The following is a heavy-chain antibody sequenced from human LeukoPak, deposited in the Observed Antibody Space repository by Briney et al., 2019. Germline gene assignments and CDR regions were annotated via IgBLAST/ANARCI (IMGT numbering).Heavy chain of an antibody. CDR3: AKDRQWLTRGYFDY. CDR2: ISYDGSNK. CDR1: GFTFSSYG. D-gene: IGHD6-19*01. J-gene: IGHJ4*02. V-gene: IGHV3-30*18. Sequence: PGRSLRLSCAASGFTFSSYGMHWVRQAPGKGLEWVAVISYDGSNKYYADSVKGRFTISRDNSKNTLYLQMNSLRAEDTAVYYCAKDRQWLTRGYFDYWGQGTLVTVSS.